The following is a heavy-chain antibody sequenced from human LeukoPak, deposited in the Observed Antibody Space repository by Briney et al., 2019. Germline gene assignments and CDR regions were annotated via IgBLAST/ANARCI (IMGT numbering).Heavy chain of an antibody. J-gene: IGHJ4*02. V-gene: IGHV3-23*01. Sequence: GGSLRLSCAASGFTFSSYAMSWVRQAPGRGLGWVSAISGSGGSTYYADSVKGRFTISRDNSKNTLYLQMNSLRAEDTAVYYCAKDLEEYCSGGSCYAHDYWGQGTLVTVSS. D-gene: IGHD2-15*01. CDR3: AKDLEEYCSGGSCYAHDY. CDR2: ISGSGGST. CDR1: GFTFSSYA.